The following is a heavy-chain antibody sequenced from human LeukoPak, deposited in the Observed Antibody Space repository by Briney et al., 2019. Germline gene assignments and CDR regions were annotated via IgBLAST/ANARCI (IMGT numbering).Heavy chain of an antibody. CDR3: ARGQLPKPSFDY. D-gene: IGHD2-2*01. CDR1: GGSISGYF. V-gene: IGHV4-4*07. J-gene: IGHJ4*02. Sequence: SETLSLTCTVSGGSISGYFWTWIRQPAGKGLEWIGRIYSSGSNNYNPSLKSRVTMSLDTSKNHFSLNLTSVTAADTAAYYCARGQLPKPSFDYWGQGTLVTVSS. CDR2: IYSSGSN.